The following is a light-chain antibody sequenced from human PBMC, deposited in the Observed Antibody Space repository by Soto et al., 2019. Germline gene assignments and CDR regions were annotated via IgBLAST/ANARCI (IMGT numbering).Light chain of an antibody. J-gene: IGKJ5*01. CDR3: QLFGTSPPP. V-gene: IGKV3-20*01. CDR1: QSVDKD. CDR2: DAS. Sequence: EIVLTQSPATLSLSPWEIATLSCRASQSVDKDLAWYRQKPGQAPSLLVYDASTRATGVPARFSGSGSGTDFTLTISRLEPEDFAVYYCQLFGTSPPPFGQGTRLEIK.